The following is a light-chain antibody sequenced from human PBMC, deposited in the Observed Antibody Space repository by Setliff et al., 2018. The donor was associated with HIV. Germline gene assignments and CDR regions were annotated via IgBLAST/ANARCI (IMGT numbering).Light chain of an antibody. CDR2: DVS. Sequence: LTQPRSVSGSPGQSVTISCTGTSSVVGASNSVSWYQHHPGKAPKVIIYDVSDRPSGVPDRFSGSKSGNTASLTISGLQAEDEADYYCCSYAGSYTSLYVFGTGTKAPS. J-gene: IGLJ1*01. CDR1: SSVVGASNS. CDR3: CSYAGSYTSLYV. V-gene: IGLV2-11*01.